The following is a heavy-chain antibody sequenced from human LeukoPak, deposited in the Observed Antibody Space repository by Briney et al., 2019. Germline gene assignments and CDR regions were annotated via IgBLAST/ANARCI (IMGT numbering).Heavy chain of an antibody. J-gene: IGHJ4*02. CDR2: INHSGST. CDR1: GGSFSGYY. CDR3: ARVPPYGSWRGYFDY. D-gene: IGHD3-10*01. Sequence: PSETLSLTCAVYGGSFSGYYGSWIRQPPGKGLEWIGEINHSGSTNYNPSLKSRVTISVDTSKNQFSLKLSSVTAADTAVYYCARVPPYGSWRGYFDYWGQGTLVTVSS. V-gene: IGHV4-34*01.